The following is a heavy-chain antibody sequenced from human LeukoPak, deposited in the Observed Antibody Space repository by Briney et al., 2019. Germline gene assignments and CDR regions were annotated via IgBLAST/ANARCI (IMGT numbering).Heavy chain of an antibody. J-gene: IGHJ1*01. Sequence: NPGGSLRLSCAASGFTFSDYYMSWIRQTPEKGLEWLSYISSSSGYKNYADSLKGRFTISRDNAKNSVYLQMNSLSAVDTAVYYCARQGLYDSSDFWTFQHWGQGTLVTVSS. D-gene: IGHD3/OR15-3a*01. CDR2: ISSSSGYK. CDR3: ARQGLYDSSDFWTFQH. CDR1: GFTFSDYY. V-gene: IGHV3-11*06.